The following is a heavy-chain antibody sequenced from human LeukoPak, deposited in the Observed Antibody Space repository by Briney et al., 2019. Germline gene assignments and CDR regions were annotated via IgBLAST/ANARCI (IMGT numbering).Heavy chain of an antibody. CDR2: ISGSGGST. D-gene: IGHD3-10*01. J-gene: IGHJ4*02. V-gene: IGHV3-23*01. CDR3: AKASSGSYYNAYFDY. CDR1: GFTFSSYA. Sequence: GSLRLSCAASGFTFSSYAMSWVRQAPGKGLEWVSAISGSGGSTYYADSVKGRFTISRDNSKNTLYLQMNSLRAEDTAVYYCAKASSGSYYNAYFDYWGQGTLVTVSS.